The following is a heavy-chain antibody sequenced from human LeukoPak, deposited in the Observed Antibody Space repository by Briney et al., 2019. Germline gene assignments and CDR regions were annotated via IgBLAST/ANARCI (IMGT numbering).Heavy chain of an antibody. CDR2: ISSSSTYI. D-gene: IGHD6-19*01. CDR1: GFTLSPYG. J-gene: IGHJ5*02. Sequence: GGSPRLSCAASGFTLSPYGMNWVRQAPGKGLEWVSAISSSSTYIYYADSVKGRFNISRDNSKSTQFLQMNSLRVEDTAVYYCARGGIAVAGDDLWGQGTLVTVSA. CDR3: ARGGIAVAGDDL. V-gene: IGHV3-21*01.